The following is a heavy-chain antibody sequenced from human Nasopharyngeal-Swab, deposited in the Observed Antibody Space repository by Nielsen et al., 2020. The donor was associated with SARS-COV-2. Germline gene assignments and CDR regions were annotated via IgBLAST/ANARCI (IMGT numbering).Heavy chain of an antibody. D-gene: IGHD5-12*01. CDR3: ARASDFEYSGHATYGMDV. CDR1: GGSFSGYY. Sequence: SETLSLTCAVYGGSFSGYYWSWIRQPPGKGLEWIGEINHSGSTNYNPSLKSRVTISADTSKNQFSLRLISATAADTAVYYCARASDFEYSGHATYGMDVWGQGTTVTVSS. CDR2: INHSGST. V-gene: IGHV4-34*01. J-gene: IGHJ6*02.